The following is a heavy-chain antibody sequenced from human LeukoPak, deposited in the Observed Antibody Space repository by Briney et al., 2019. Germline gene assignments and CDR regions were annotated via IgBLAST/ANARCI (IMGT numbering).Heavy chain of an antibody. D-gene: IGHD3-22*01. CDR3: AIDYDSSGYYSHFDY. CDR2: ISGSGGST. Sequence: GGSLRLSCAASGFTFSTYALSWVRQAPGKGLEWVSTISGSGGSTYYADSVKGRFTISRDNSKNTLYLQMNSLRAEDTAVYYCAIDYDSSGYYSHFDYWGQGNLVPVSS. J-gene: IGHJ4*02. CDR1: GFTFSTYA. V-gene: IGHV3-23*01.